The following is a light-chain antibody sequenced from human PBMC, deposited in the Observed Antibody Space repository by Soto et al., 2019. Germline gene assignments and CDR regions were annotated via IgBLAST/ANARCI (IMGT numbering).Light chain of an antibody. CDR3: KQYSTYASART. V-gene: IGKV3D-15*01. CDR1: QSVSSY. J-gene: IGKJ5*01. CDR2: GAS. Sequence: VFTPCLSILSLSSFKKACISWWSLQSVSSYLAWYQQKPGQAPRLLIYGASSRATGIPDRFSGSESGTDLSLHTCSLQFDNFASYFCKQYSTYASARTVGEGTRLEIK.